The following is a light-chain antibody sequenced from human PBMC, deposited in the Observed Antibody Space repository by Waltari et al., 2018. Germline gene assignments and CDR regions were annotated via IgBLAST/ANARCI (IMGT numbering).Light chain of an antibody. V-gene: IGKV4-1*01. CDR2: WAS. Sequence: DIVMTQAPDSLTVSLGERATIHCKSSQSVFDNSGNNNPLAWYQQKPGQPPNLLISWASARESGVPDRFSGSGSGADFTLTISSLRAEDVAVYYCQQYFSTPFTFGQGTRLDIK. CDR3: QQYFSTPFT. J-gene: IGKJ2*01. CDR1: QSVFDNSGNNNP.